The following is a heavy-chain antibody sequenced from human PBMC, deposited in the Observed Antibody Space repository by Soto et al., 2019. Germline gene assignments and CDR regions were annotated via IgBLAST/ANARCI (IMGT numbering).Heavy chain of an antibody. Sequence: ASVKVSCKASGYTFTSYAMHWVRQAPGQRLEWMGWINAGSGNTKYSQKFQGRVTITRDTSASTAYMELSSLRSEDTAVYYCARESEGITIFGVVPSGMDVWGQGTTVTVSS. D-gene: IGHD3-3*01. J-gene: IGHJ6*02. CDR2: INAGSGNT. CDR3: ARESEGITIFGVVPSGMDV. V-gene: IGHV1-3*01. CDR1: GYTFTSYA.